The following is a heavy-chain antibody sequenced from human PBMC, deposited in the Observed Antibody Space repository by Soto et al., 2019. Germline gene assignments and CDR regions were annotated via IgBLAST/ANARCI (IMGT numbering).Heavy chain of an antibody. D-gene: IGHD3-16*01. V-gene: IGHV1-69*01. J-gene: IGHJ4*02. CDR1: GGTFSTFG. Sequence: QVQLVQSGAEVKKPGSSVRVSCKASGGTFSTFGLSWVRLAPGHGLEWMGGIIPIFGTATYAQKFKGRVTNTGGESTNTGYLGLRRPRSEITGLYYRAGGRVGRPLPGGGPFDYWGQGTLVIVSS. CDR3: AGGRVGRPLPGGGPFDY. CDR2: IIPIFGTA.